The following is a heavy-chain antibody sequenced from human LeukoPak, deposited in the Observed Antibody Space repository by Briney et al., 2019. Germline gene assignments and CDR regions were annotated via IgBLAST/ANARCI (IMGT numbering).Heavy chain of an antibody. J-gene: IGHJ4*02. CDR1: GFTFNRDW. CDR3: VTKEPSTSGWSY. D-gene: IGHD6-19*01. CDR2: IEEDGSEK. Sequence: PGGSLRLSCTASGFTFNRDWTAWVRQAPGKGLEWVANIEEDGSEKNYVDSVKGRFTISRDNAENSVYLQMNDLRAEDTGVYYCVTKEPSTSGWSYWGQGTLVTVSS. V-gene: IGHV3-7*01.